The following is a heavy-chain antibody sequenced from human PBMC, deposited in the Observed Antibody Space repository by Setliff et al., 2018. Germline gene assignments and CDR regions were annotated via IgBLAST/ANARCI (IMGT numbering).Heavy chain of an antibody. D-gene: IGHD3-9*01. CDR2: IYHSGGT. J-gene: IGHJ4*02. Sequence: GSLRLSCAASGFTFSSYRMHWVRQAPGKGLEWIGEIYHSGGTHYNPSLKSRLTMSVDTSKNQFSLNLSSVTAADTAVYYCARGRRGLVILDYWGQGTLVTVSS. CDR3: ARGRRGLVILDY. V-gene: IGHV4-34*01. CDR1: GFTFSSYR.